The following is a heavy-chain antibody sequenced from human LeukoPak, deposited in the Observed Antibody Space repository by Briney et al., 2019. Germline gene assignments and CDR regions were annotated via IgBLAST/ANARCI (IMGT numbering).Heavy chain of an antibody. J-gene: IGHJ5*02. CDR1: GGSISSSSYY. V-gene: IGHV4-39*01. CDR3: ARRYRSGWYWFDP. CDR2: IYYSGGT. D-gene: IGHD6-19*01. Sequence: SETLSLTCTVSGGSISSSSYYWGWIRQPPGKGLEWIGSIYYSGGTYYNPSLKSRVTISVDASKNQFSLKLSSVTAADTAVYYCARRYRSGWYWFDPWGQGTLVTVSS.